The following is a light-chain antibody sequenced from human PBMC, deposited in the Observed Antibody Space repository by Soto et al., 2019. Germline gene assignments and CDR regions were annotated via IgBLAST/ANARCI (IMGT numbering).Light chain of an antibody. CDR3: QHYDNSPL. J-gene: IGKJ3*01. V-gene: IGKV3-20*01. CDR2: GAS. Sequence: EIVLTQSPGTLSLSPWERATLSCRASQSVNSNYLVWYQQKPGQAPRLLIYGASTRAAGITDRFSGSGSGTEFTLTISRLEPEDFAVYYCQHYDNSPLFGPGTKVDIK. CDR1: QSVNSNY.